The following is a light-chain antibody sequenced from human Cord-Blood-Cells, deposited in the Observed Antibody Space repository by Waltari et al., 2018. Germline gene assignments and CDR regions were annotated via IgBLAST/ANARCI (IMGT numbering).Light chain of an antibody. CDR1: SSAVGGYNS. CDR3: SSYTSSSTLEV. J-gene: IGLJ2*01. V-gene: IGLV2-14*01. CDR2: EVS. Sequence: QSALTQPASVSGSPGQSVTISCTGTSSAVGGYNSVSWYQQHPGKAPKLMIYEVSNRPSGVSNRFSGSKSGNTASLTISGLQAEDEADYYCSSYTSSSTLEVFGGGTKLTVL.